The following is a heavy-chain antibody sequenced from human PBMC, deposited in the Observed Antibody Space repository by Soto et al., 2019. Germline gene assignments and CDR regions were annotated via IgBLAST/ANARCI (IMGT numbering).Heavy chain of an antibody. CDR1: GYTFTNYY. J-gene: IGHJ4*02. Sequence: QVQLMQSGAEVKKPGASVRVSCTASGYTFTNYYVHWVRQAPGQGLEWMGFINPNGGSTTYAQKFQGRFTVTTDTSTRTVYMQLSSLRSEDTAVFYCARSAPYDYWGQGNLVTVSS. V-gene: IGHV1-46*01. CDR2: INPNGGST. CDR3: ARSAPYDY.